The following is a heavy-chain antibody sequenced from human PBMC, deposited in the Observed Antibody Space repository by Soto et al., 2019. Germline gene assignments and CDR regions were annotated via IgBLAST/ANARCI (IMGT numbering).Heavy chain of an antibody. Sequence: PGGSLRLSCTASDFTFSAYWMHWVRQAPGKGLVWVSRINSDASSTSYADSVQGRFIISRDNAKNTLYLQMDSLRAEDTAVYWCAGSLTINTLDYWGQGALVTVSS. CDR2: INSDASST. J-gene: IGHJ4*02. CDR3: AGSLTINTLDY. D-gene: IGHD3-10*01. V-gene: IGHV3-74*01. CDR1: DFTFSAYW.